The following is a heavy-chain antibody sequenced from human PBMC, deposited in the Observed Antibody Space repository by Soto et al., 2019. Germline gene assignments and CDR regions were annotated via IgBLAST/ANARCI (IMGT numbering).Heavy chain of an antibody. CDR1: GGSISGHY. Sequence: SETLSLTCTVSGGSISGHYWIWIRQSPGKGLEWIGYIFYTGSTNYNPSLKSRVTLSVDTSKNQFSLRLSSVTAAGTAVYYCARVGSSGWSPDYWGQGTLVTVSS. J-gene: IGHJ4*02. V-gene: IGHV4-59*11. CDR3: ARVGSSGWSPDY. D-gene: IGHD6-19*01. CDR2: IFYTGST.